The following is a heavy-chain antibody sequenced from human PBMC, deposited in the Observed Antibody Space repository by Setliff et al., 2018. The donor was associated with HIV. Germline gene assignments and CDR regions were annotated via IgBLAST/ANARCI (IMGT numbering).Heavy chain of an antibody. J-gene: IGHJ4*02. CDR2: IYYNGNT. V-gene: IGHV4-39*07. CDR3: APTVDIVTTDDF. Sequence: PSETLSLTCTVSGGSISSSSYYWGWIRQPPGKGLEWIGSIYYNGNTFYNQSLQSRVTISLDTSKNQFSLELRSVTAADTAVYCCAPTVDIVTTDDFWGQGILGTVSS. D-gene: IGHD5-12*01. CDR1: GGSISSSSYY.